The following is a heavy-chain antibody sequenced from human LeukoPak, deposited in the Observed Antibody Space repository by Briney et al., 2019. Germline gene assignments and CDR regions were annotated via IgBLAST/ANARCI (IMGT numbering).Heavy chain of an antibody. CDR3: AKGGARLHSYYFDY. CDR1: GFTFSSYW. Sequence: GGSLRLSCAASGFTFSSYWMHWVRQAPGKGLVWVSRINSDGSSTSYADSVKGRFTLSRDNSKNTLYLQMNSLRAEDTAVFYCAKGGARLHSYYFDYWGQGTLVTVSS. J-gene: IGHJ4*02. CDR2: INSDGSST. V-gene: IGHV3-74*01. D-gene: IGHD1-26*01.